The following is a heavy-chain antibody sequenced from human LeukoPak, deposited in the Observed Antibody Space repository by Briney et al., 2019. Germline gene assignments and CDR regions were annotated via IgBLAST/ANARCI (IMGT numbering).Heavy chain of an antibody. CDR2: INPSGGST. CDR1: GYTFTSYY. CDR3: ARGPGGMPYYYYMDV. D-gene: IGHD3-16*01. Sequence: ASVKVSCKASGYTFTSYYMHWVRQAPGQGLEWMGIINPSGGSTSYAQKFQGRVTMTRDMSTSTVYMELSSLRSEDTAVYYCARGPGGMPYYYYMDVWGKGTTVTVSS. J-gene: IGHJ6*03. V-gene: IGHV1-46*01.